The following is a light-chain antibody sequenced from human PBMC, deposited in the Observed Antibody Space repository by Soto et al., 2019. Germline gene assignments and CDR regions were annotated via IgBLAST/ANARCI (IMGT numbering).Light chain of an antibody. CDR3: SSYTSTSAYVV. CDR1: SNDVGGYRY. CDR2: DVS. J-gene: IGLJ2*01. V-gene: IGLV2-14*01. Sequence: QSALTQTASVSGSPGQSITISCTGTSNDVGGYRYVSWYQQHPGKVPKLIIYDVSNRPSGISDRFSGSKSANTASLTISGLQAEDEADYYCSSYTSTSAYVVFGGGTQLTVL.